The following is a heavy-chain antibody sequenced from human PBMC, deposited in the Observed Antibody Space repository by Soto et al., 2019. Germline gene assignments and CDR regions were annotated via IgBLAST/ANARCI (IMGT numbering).Heavy chain of an antibody. CDR1: GFTFSSYA. Sequence: GGSLRLSCAASGFTFSSYAMSWVRQAPGKGLEWVSAISSSSSTTYYADSVKGRFTISRDNAKNSLYLQMNSLRDEDTAVYYCARDQGDSSGWYDAYYYYYYGMDVWGQGTTVTVSS. CDR2: ISSSSSTT. D-gene: IGHD6-19*01. CDR3: ARDQGDSSGWYDAYYYYYYGMDV. J-gene: IGHJ6*02. V-gene: IGHV3-48*02.